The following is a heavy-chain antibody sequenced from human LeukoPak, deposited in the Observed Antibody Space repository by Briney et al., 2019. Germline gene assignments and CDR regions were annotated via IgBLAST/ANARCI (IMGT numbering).Heavy chain of an antibody. CDR1: GFTFSSYA. Sequence: GGSLRLSCAASGFTFSSYAMSWVRQAPGKGLEWVSAISVGGGSTYYADSAKGRFTISRDNSKNTLYLQMNSLRAEDTAVYYCARFYGDDSSGYFDYWGQGTLVSVSS. D-gene: IGHD4-23*01. CDR3: ARFYGDDSSGYFDY. CDR2: ISVGGGST. J-gene: IGHJ4*02. V-gene: IGHV3-23*01.